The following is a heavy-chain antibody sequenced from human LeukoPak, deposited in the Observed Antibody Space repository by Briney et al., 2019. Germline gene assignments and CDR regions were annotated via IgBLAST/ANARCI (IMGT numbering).Heavy chain of an antibody. V-gene: IGHV4-34*01. D-gene: IGHD3-22*01. J-gene: IGHJ4*02. CDR3: ARIYYYDSSGYPD. CDR1: GGSFSGYY. CDR2: INHSGST. Sequence: SETLSLTCAVYGGSFSGYYWSWIRQPPGKGLEWIGEINHSGSTNYNPPLKSRVTISVDTSKNQFSLKLSSVTAADTAVYYCARIYYYDSSGYPDWGQGTLVTVSS.